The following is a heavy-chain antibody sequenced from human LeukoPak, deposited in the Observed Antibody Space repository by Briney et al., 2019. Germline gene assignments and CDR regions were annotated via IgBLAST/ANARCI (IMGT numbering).Heavy chain of an antibody. D-gene: IGHD2-15*01. J-gene: IGHJ5*02. CDR2: IIPILGIA. Sequence: GSSVKVSCKASGGTFSSYTISWVRQAPGQGLELMGRIIPILGIANYAQKFQGRVTITTDKSTSTAYMELSGLRSEDTAVYYCARGAVVVPQTSLAWFDPWGQGTLVTVSS. V-gene: IGHV1-69*02. CDR3: ARGAVVVPQTSLAWFDP. CDR1: GGTFSSYT.